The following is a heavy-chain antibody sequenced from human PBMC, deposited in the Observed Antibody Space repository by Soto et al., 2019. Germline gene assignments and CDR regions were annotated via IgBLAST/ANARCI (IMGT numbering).Heavy chain of an antibody. V-gene: IGHV3-48*01. Sequence: HPGGSLRLSCAASGFTFSSYSMNWVRQAPGKGLEWVSYISSSSSTIYYADSVKGRFTISRDNAKNSLYLQMNSLRAEDTAVYYCARDPLWGTAMVLWYFDLWGRGTLVTVSS. CDR3: ARDPLWGTAMVLWYFDL. CDR2: ISSSSSTI. J-gene: IGHJ2*01. D-gene: IGHD5-18*01. CDR1: GFTFSSYS.